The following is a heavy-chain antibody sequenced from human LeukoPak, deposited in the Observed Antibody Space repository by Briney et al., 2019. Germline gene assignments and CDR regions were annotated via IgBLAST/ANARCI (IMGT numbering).Heavy chain of an antibody. Sequence: PGGSLRLSCAGSGFTFSSYSMNWVRQAPGKGLEWVSSISTSSSYIYYADSLKGRFTISRDNARNSLYLHMNSLRAEDTAVYYCAKEGSRYWGQGTLVTVSS. J-gene: IGHJ4*02. CDR3: AKEGSRY. V-gene: IGHV3-21*01. D-gene: IGHD3-10*01. CDR2: ISTSSSYI. CDR1: GFTFSSYS.